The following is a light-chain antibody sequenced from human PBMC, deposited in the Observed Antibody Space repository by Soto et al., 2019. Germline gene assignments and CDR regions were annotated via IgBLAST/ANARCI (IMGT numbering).Light chain of an antibody. V-gene: IGLV2-14*02. CDR3: KSYAGSNTYV. Sequence: QSALTQPASVSGSPGQSITISCTGTSSDVATYNLVSWYQQRPGTAPQLIIYEVTKRPSGVSTRFSGSQSGNTASLTVSGLQAADEGDYFCKSYAGSNTYVFGSGTKLTVL. CDR1: SSDVATYNL. J-gene: IGLJ1*01. CDR2: EVT.